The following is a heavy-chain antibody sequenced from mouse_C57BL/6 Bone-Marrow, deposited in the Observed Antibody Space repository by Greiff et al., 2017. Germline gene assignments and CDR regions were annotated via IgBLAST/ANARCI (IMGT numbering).Heavy chain of an antibody. CDR1: GYTFTSYW. D-gene: IGHD1-1*01. Sequence: QVQLQQPGAELVMPGASVKLSCKASGYTFTSYWMHWVKQRPGQGLAWIGEIDPSDSYTNYNQKFKGKSTLTVDKSSSTAYMQLSSLTSEDSAVYYCARRGDYYGSSYWYFDVWGTGTTVTVSS. V-gene: IGHV1-69*01. CDR3: ARRGDYYGSSYWYFDV. CDR2: IDPSDSYT. J-gene: IGHJ1*03.